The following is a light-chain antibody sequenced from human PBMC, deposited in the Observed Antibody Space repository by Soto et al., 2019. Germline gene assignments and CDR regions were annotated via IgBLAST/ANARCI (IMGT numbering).Light chain of an antibody. V-gene: IGKV1-39*01. CDR2: AAS. CDR3: RQSYSTLFT. CDR1: QSISSY. J-gene: IGKJ3*01. Sequence: DIQMTQSPSSLSASVGDRVTITCRASQSISSYVNWYQQKPGKAPKLLIYAASSLQSGVPSRFSGGGSRTDFTLAICSLQPEDFATYYCRQSYSTLFTFGPGTKVDIK.